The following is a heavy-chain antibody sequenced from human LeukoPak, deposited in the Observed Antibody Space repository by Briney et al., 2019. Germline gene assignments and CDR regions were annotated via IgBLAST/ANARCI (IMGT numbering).Heavy chain of an antibody. CDR3: AKDTPNTIHDYVWGSYPIGQKGFDY. Sequence: PGGSLRLSCAASGFTFDDYAMHWVRQAPGKGLEWVSGISWNSGSIGYADSVKGRSTISRDNAKNSLYLQMNSLRAEDTALYYCAKDTPNTIHDYVWGSYPIGQKGFDYWGQGTLVTVSS. CDR2: ISWNSGSI. J-gene: IGHJ4*02. CDR1: GFTFDDYA. D-gene: IGHD3-16*02. V-gene: IGHV3-9*01.